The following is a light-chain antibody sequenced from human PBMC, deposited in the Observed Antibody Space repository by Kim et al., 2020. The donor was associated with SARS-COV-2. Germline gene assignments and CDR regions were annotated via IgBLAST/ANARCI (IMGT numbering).Light chain of an antibody. CDR2: GAS. CDR3: QQYDKWPLT. J-gene: IGKJ4*01. Sequence: VSPGERATLSCKASQSANSNLAWYQQKPGQAPRLLIYGASTRATDIPARFSGSGSGTDFTLTISCLQSEDFAVYYCQQYDKWPLTFGGGTKVDIK. V-gene: IGKV3-15*01. CDR1: QSANSN.